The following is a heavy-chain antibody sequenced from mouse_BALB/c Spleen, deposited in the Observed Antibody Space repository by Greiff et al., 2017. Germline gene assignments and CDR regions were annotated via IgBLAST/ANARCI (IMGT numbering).Heavy chain of an antibody. V-gene: IGHV10-1*02. CDR2: IRSKSNNYAT. Sequence: EVMLVESGGGLVQPKGSLKLSCAASGFTFNTYAMNWVRQAPGKGLEWVARIRSKSNNYATYYADSVKDRFTISRDDSQSMLYLQMNNLKTEDTAMYYCVRRDGPYWGQGTLVTVSA. CDR1: GFTFNTYA. D-gene: IGHD2-3*01. J-gene: IGHJ3*01. CDR3: VRRDGPY.